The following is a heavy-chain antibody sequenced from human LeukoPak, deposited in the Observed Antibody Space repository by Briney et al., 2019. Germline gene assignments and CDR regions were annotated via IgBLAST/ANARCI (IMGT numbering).Heavy chain of an antibody. CDR1: GGTFSSYT. V-gene: IGHV1-69*02. J-gene: IGHJ5*02. D-gene: IGHD3-3*01. Sequence: SVKVSCKASGGTFSSYTISWVRQAPGQGLEWMGRIIPILGIANYAQKSQGRVTITADKSTSTAYMELSSLRSEDTAVYYCARGYDFSSGRPNWFDPWGQGTLVTVSS. CDR3: ARGYDFSSGRPNWFDP. CDR2: IIPILGIA.